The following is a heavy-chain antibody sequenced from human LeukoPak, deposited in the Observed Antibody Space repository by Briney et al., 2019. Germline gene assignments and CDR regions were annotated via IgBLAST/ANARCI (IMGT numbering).Heavy chain of an antibody. V-gene: IGHV4-59*08. CDR3: ARGFDGVAGWFDP. D-gene: IGHD3-9*01. J-gene: IGHJ5*02. CDR2: IYYSGST. CDR1: GGSISSYY. Sequence: SETLSLTCTVSGGSISSYYWSWIRQPPGKGLEWIGYIYYSGSTNYNPSLKSRVTISVDTSKNQFSLKLSSVTAADAAVYYCARGFDGVAGWFDPWGQGPRSPSPQ.